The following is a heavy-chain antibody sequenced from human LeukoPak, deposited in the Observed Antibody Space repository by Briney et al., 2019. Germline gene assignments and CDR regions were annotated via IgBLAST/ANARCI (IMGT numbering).Heavy chain of an antibody. J-gene: IGHJ4*02. V-gene: IGHV1-46*01. CDR3: ARGALYDFWTGSYFDY. CDR1: GYTFTSYY. D-gene: IGHD3-3*01. CDR2: INPSGGGTT. Sequence: ASVNISCKASGYTFTSYYIHWVRQAPGQGLEWMGIINPSGGGTTAYAQKFKGRVTMTRDTSTSTVYMDLSSLRSEDTAVYYCARGALYDFWTGSYFDYWGQGTLVTVSS.